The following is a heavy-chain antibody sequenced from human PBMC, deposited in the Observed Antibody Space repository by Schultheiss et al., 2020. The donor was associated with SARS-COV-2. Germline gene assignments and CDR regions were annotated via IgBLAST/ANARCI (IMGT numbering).Heavy chain of an antibody. CDR2: INHSGST. J-gene: IGHJ6*02. CDR3: ARGRRQWLVFQYYGMDV. D-gene: IGHD6-19*01. V-gene: IGHV4-34*01. Sequence: SETLSLTCAVYGGSFSGYYWSWIRQPPGKGLEWIGEINHSGSTNYNPPLKSRVTISVDTSKNQFSLKLSSVTAADTAVYYCARGRRQWLVFQYYGMDVWGQGTTVTVSS. CDR1: GGSFSGYY.